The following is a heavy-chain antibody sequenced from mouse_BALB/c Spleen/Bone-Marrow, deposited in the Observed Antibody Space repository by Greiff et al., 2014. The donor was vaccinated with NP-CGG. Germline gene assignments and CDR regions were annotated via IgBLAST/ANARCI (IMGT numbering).Heavy chain of an antibody. V-gene: IGHV1-4*01. J-gene: IGHJ1*01. Sequence: QVQLQQSGAELARPGASVKMSCKASGYTFTSYTMHWVKQRPGQGLEWIGYINPSSGYTNYNRKFKDKATLTADKSSSTAYMQLSSLTSEDSAVYYCARYRYDWYFDVWGAGTTVTVSS. CDR2: INPSSGYT. CDR1: GYTFTSYT. D-gene: IGHD2-14*01. CDR3: ARYRYDWYFDV.